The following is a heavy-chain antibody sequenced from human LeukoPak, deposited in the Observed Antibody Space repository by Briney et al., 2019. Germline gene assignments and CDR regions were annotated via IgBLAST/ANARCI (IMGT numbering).Heavy chain of an antibody. V-gene: IGHV1-2*02. CDR2: INPNGGGT. CDR1: GYTFIGHY. D-gene: IGHD4-11*01. J-gene: IGHJ4*02. CDR3: ARGFSNPPFDY. Sequence: ASVKVSCKSSGYTFIGHYMHWVRQAPGQGLEWMGWINPNGGGTNYARKFQGRVTMTRDTSISTVYMELSSLTSDDTAVYYCARGFSNPPFDYWGQGTLVTVSS.